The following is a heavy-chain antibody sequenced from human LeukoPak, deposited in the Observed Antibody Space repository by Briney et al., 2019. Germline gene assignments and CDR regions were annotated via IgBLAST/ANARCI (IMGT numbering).Heavy chain of an antibody. CDR2: INSDASTT. Sequence: GGSLRLSCAPSGFTFSNAWMYWVRQAPGKGLMWVSRINSDASTTNYADSVQGRFTISRDNAKNTLFLQMNSLRAEDTAVYYCARANFNAFDIWGQGTMVTVSS. CDR1: GFTFSNAW. CDR3: ARANFNAFDI. V-gene: IGHV3-74*01. J-gene: IGHJ3*02. D-gene: IGHD3-3*01.